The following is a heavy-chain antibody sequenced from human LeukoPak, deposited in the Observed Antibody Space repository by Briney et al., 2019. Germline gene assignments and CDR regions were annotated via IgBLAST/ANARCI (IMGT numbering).Heavy chain of an antibody. Sequence: SGGSLRLPCAASGFTFSSYAMSWVRQAPGKGLEWVSAISGSGGSTYYADSVKGRFTISRDNSKNTLYLQMNSLRAEDTAVYYCAKDPDFWSGYSPPDYWGQGTLVTVSS. J-gene: IGHJ4*02. CDR2: ISGSGGST. CDR3: AKDPDFWSGYSPPDY. D-gene: IGHD3-3*01. V-gene: IGHV3-23*01. CDR1: GFTFSSYA.